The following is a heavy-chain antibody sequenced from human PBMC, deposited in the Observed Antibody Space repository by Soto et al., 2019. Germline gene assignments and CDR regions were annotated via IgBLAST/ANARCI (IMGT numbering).Heavy chain of an antibody. J-gene: IGHJ5*01. Sequence: PGVSLRLSCAASGFTLSTYTMNWVRQAPGKGLEWLSSISSGSSYIYYAGSVKGRFTISRDNAKNSLFLQMSSLRADDTAVYYCARDILSGGAYTDSWGQGTKVNVS. CDR1: GFTLSTYT. CDR3: ARDILSGGAYTDS. V-gene: IGHV3-21*01. D-gene: IGHD3-10*01. CDR2: ISSGSSYI.